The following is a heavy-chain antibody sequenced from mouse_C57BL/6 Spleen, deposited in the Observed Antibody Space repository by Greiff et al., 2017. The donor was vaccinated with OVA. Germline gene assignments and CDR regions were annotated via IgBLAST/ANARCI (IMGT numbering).Heavy chain of an antibody. CDR3: ATDYYDYDGGVDY. V-gene: IGHV1-78*01. CDR2: IYPRDGST. J-gene: IGHJ4*01. Sequence: VQLQQSDAELVKPGASVKISCKVSGYTFTDHTIHWMKQRPEQGLDWIGYIYPRDGSTKYNEKFKGKATLTADKSSSTAYMQLNSLTSEDSAVYFCATDYYDYDGGVDYWGQGTSVTVSS. CDR1: GYTFTDHT. D-gene: IGHD2-4*01.